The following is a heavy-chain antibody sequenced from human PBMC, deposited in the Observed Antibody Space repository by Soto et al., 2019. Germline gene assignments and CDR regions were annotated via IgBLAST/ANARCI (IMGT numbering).Heavy chain of an antibody. CDR3: ERHSIWLLLSDY. CDR1: GASIYNGGYF. D-gene: IGHD3-22*01. CDR2: IHNSGSP. V-gene: IGHV4-30-4*01. J-gene: IGHJ4*02. Sequence: PSETLSLTCSVSGASIYNGGYFWSWIRQSPGKGLEWIGHIHNSGSPYYNPSLKSRVTISADTSMNQFSLALASVTAADTAVYFCERHSIWLLLSDYWGQGSLVTVSS.